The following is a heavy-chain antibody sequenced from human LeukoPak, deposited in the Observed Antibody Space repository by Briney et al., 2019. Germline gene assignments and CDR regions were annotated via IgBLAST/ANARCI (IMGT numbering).Heavy chain of an antibody. CDR2: ISGSGGST. D-gene: IGHD5-18*01. CDR3: ARAREVDTAMVTTS. Sequence: GGSLRLSCAASGFTFSSYAMSWVRQAPGKGLEWVSAISGSGGSTYYADSVKGRFTISRDNSKNTLYLQMNSLRAEDTAVYYCARAREVDTAMVTTSWGQGTLVTVSS. J-gene: IGHJ5*02. V-gene: IGHV3-23*01. CDR1: GFTFSSYA.